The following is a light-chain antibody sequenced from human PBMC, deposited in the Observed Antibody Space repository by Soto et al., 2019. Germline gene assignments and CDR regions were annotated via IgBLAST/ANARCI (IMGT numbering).Light chain of an antibody. CDR1: QSIGTH. CDR2: GAS. CDR3: QQSYNTPN. J-gene: IGKJ5*01. V-gene: IGKV1-39*01. Sequence: IQMTQSPSSLSASVGDRVSITCRASQSIGTHLNWYLQKPGRAPKLLIYGASNLQSGVPSRFSGSGSGTGFTLTISILQPEDFATYYCQQSYNTPNFGQGTRLDNK.